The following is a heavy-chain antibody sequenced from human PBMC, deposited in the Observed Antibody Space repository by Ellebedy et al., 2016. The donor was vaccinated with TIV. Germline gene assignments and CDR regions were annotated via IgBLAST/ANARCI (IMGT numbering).Heavy chain of an antibody. CDR1: GYIFTDYY. CDR3: ARDPFGKYIGENYYYYGMDV. Sequence: AVSVKVSCKASGYIFTDYYIHWVRQAPGQGLEWMGWVTLSSGATNYARTFQGRVTMTRDTSINTAYMELSGLRSDDTAVYYCARDPFGKYIGENYYYYGMDVWGLGTTVTVSS. J-gene: IGHJ6*02. D-gene: IGHD3-10*01. V-gene: IGHV1-2*02. CDR2: VTLSSGAT.